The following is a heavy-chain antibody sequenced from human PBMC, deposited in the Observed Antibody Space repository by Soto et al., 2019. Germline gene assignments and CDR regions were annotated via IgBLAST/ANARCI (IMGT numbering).Heavy chain of an antibody. Sequence: EVPLLESGGALVQPGGSLRISWATSGFTFSSYAMNWARQAQGKGLELVSAMSGSGLSTSYAASVKGRFTISRDNSKNTLYLHMNSLRAEDTAVYYCARNDSGGLLDYWCQETVVSVSS. CDR1: GFTFSSYA. V-gene: IGHV3-23*01. CDR2: MSGSGLST. J-gene: IGHJ4*02. CDR3: ARNDSGGLLDY. D-gene: IGHD3-22*01.